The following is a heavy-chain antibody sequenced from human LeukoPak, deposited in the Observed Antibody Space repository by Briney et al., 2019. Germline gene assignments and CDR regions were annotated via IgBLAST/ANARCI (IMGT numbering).Heavy chain of an antibody. D-gene: IGHD6-6*01. Sequence: PGGSLRLSCAASGFTFSGSAMHWVRQASGKGLEWVGRIRGKANSYATAYAASVKGRFTISRDDSKNTAYLQMNSLKTEDTAVYYCTRGIAARPTDYWGQGTLVTVSS. J-gene: IGHJ4*02. CDR2: IRGKANSYAT. CDR1: GFTFSGSA. CDR3: TRGIAARPTDY. V-gene: IGHV3-73*01.